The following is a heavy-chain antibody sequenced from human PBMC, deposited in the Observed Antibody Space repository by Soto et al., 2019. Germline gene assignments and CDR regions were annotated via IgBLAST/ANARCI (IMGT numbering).Heavy chain of an antibody. V-gene: IGHV6-1*01. Sequence: SQTLSLTCAISRDSVSSKSAAWNWIRQAPSRGLEWLGRTYYRSKWSTDYAVSLRGRITVNPDSSKNQFSLRLTSVTPEDTAVYYCARALAGSYDYWGQGTPVTVSS. CDR3: ARALAGSYDY. J-gene: IGHJ4*02. CDR2: TYYRSKWST. D-gene: IGHD3-10*01. CDR1: RDSVSSKSAA.